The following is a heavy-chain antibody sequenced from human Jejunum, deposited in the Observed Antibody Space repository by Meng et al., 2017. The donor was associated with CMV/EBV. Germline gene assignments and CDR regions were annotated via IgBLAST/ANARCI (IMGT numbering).Heavy chain of an antibody. CDR1: GGSISGYS. Sequence: VSGGSISGYSWSWIRQPPGEGLEWIGYISYSGSTNYNPSLKSRVTISVDTSKNQFSLKLSSVTDADTAVYYCARVRTSGWFIIDYWGQGTPVTVSS. J-gene: IGHJ4*02. CDR2: ISYSGST. V-gene: IGHV4-59*01. CDR3: ARVRTSGWFIIDY. D-gene: IGHD6-19*01.